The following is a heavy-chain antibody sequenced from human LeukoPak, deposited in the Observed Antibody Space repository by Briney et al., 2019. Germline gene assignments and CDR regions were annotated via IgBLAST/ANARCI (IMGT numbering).Heavy chain of an antibody. J-gene: IGHJ4*02. CDR3: ARVAVGDGYNFFDY. D-gene: IGHD5-24*01. CDR2: IIPIFGTA. CDR1: GGTFSSYA. Sequence: SVKVSCKASGGTFSSYAISWVRQAPGQGLEWMGRIIPIFGTANYEQKFQGRVTITTDESTSTAYMELSSLRSEDTAVYYCARVAVGDGYNFFDYWGQGTLVTVSS. V-gene: IGHV1-69*05.